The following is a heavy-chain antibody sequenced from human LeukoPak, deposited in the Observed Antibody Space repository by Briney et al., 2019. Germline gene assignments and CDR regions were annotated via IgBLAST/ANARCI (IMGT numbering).Heavy chain of an antibody. CDR1: GFTVSSNY. CDR2: IYSGGST. J-gene: IGHJ6*02. V-gene: IGHV3-53*01. D-gene: IGHD3-10*01. Sequence: GGSLRLSCAASGFTVSSNYMSWVRQAPGKGLEWVSVIYSGGSTYYADSVKGRFTISRDNSKNTLYLQMYSLRAEDTAVYYCARDSRGPYYYYGMDVWGQGTTVTVSS. CDR3: ARDSRGPYYYYGMDV.